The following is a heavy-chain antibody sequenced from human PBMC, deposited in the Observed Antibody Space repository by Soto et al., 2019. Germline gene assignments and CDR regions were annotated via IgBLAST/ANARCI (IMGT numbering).Heavy chain of an antibody. CDR2: IYYSGST. V-gene: IGHV4-61*01. Sequence: LPETLSLTCPVSGGSVSSGSYYWSWIRQPPGKGLEWIGYIYYSGSTNYNPSLKSRVTISLDTSKNQFSLKLTSVTAADTAIYYCARSGVTGIVIPSHWFDPWGQGTLVTVSS. J-gene: IGHJ5*02. D-gene: IGHD2-21*02. CDR3: ARSGVTGIVIPSHWFDP. CDR1: GGSVSSGSYY.